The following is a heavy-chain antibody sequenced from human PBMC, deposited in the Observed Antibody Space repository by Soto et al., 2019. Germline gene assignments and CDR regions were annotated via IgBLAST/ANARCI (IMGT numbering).Heavy chain of an antibody. V-gene: IGHV5-51*01. CDR1: GYRFASYR. D-gene: IGHD2-21*02. CDR2: IDPSDSDI. CDR3: ARQSRNIVVVTAHDAFDI. J-gene: IGHJ3*02. Sequence: PGESLKISCKGSGYRFASYRIAWVRQMPGKGLEWMGIIDPSDSDIRYSPSFQGQVTISADKSISTAYLQWSSLKASDTAMYYCARQSRNIVVVTAHDAFDIWGQGTMVTVSS.